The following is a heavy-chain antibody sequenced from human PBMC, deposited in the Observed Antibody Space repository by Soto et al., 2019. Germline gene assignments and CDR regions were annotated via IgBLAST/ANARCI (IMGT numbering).Heavy chain of an antibody. J-gene: IGHJ4*02. CDR2: IYYSGNT. D-gene: IGHD1-26*01. V-gene: IGHV4-39*01. Sequence: SETLSLGCTVFGGSISSSSYYWGWIRQPPGKGLEWIGCIYYSGNTYYNPSLKSRVTISVDTSKNQFSLKLSSVTAADTAVYYFAKLGRSYQPPTPTDYCGQRTLVTVST. CDR1: GGSISSSSYY. CDR3: AKLGRSYQPPTPTDY.